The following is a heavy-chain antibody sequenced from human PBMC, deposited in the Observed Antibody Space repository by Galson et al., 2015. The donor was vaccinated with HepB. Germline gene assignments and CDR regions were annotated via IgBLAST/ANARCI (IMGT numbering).Heavy chain of an antibody. CDR3: ARQLEPRWAEEFDY. Sequence: SLRLSCAASGFTFSTYTMNWVRQAPGKGLEWVSSISVDSSYIYYADSVKGRFTISRDNAKNSLYLQMNSLRDEDTAVYYCARQLEPRWAEEFDYWGQGTLVTVSS. D-gene: IGHD1-1*01. J-gene: IGHJ4*02. CDR2: ISVDSSYI. V-gene: IGHV3-21*01. CDR1: GFTFSTYT.